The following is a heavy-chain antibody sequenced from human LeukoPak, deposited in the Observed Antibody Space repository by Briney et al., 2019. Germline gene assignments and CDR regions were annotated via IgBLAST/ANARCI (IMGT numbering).Heavy chain of an antibody. V-gene: IGHV4-39*01. CDR2: IYYSGST. D-gene: IGHD4-17*01. CDR1: GGSISSSSYY. J-gene: IGHJ4*02. CDR3: ARPHYYGDSPFDY. Sequence: SGTLSLTCTVSGGSISSSSYYWGWIRQPPGKGLEWIGSIYYSGSTYYNPSLKSRVTISVDTSKNQFSLKLSSVTAADTAVYYCARPHYYGDSPFDYWGQGTLVTVSS.